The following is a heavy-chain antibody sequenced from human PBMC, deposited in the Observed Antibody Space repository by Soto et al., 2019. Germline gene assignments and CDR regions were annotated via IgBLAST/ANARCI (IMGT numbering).Heavy chain of an antibody. V-gene: IGHV3-33*01. CDR2: VWYDGSNK. J-gene: IGHJ4*02. CDR1: GFTFSSYG. Sequence: QVQLVESGGGVVQPGNSLRLSCAASGFTFSSYGMHWVRQSPGKGLEWVAVVWYDGSNKYYADSVKGRFTNSRDNSKNPLYLQMHSLRAEDTAVYYCARDQQWLVRFYFDFWGQGTLVTVSS. D-gene: IGHD6-19*01. CDR3: ARDQQWLVRFYFDF.